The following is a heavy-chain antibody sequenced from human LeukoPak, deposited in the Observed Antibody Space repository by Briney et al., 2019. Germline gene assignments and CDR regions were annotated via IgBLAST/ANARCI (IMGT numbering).Heavy chain of an antibody. CDR3: ARYGMTTVTPWGFDY. J-gene: IGHJ4*02. Sequence: SETLSLTCTVSGGSISSYYWSWIRQPAGKGLEWIGRISTSGSTNYNPSLKSRVTMSVDTSKNQFSLKLNSVTAADTAVYYCARYGMTTVTPWGFDYWGQGTLVTVSS. CDR1: GGSISSYY. V-gene: IGHV4-4*07. D-gene: IGHD4-11*01. CDR2: ISTSGST.